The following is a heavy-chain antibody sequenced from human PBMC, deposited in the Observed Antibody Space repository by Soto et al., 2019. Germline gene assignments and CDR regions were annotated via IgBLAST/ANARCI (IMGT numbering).Heavy chain of an antibody. Sequence: PSETLSLTSTVSGGSIRSGSHYWVWIRQPPGKGLESIGSIYYNGDTHYNPSLKSRVTISVDTSKNQFSVKLNSVTAADTAVYYCARHESIVVVTAARALDIWGQGTMVT. CDR3: ARHESIVVVTAARALDI. J-gene: IGHJ3*02. V-gene: IGHV4-39*01. D-gene: IGHD2-15*01. CDR1: GGSIRSGSHY. CDR2: IYYNGDT.